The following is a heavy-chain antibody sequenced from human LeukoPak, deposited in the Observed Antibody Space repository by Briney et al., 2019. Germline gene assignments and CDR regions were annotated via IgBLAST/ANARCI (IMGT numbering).Heavy chain of an antibody. J-gene: IGHJ5*02. CDR1: GGSISSSSYY. CDR2: IYYSGST. D-gene: IGHD6-13*01. Sequence: SETLSLTCTVSGGSISSSSYYWGWIRQPPGKGLEWIGSIYYSGSTYYNPSLKSRVTLSVDTSKNQFSLKLSSVTAADTAVYYCARGNSSPNWFDPWGQGTLVTVSS. CDR3: ARGNSSPNWFDP. V-gene: IGHV4-39*01.